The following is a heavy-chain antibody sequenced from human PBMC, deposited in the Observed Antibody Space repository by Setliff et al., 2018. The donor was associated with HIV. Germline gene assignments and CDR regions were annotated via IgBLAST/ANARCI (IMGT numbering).Heavy chain of an antibody. CDR3: ARYGGFSSGSYPRNYIYV. CDR1: AGSFSGYY. J-gene: IGHJ6*03. Sequence: PSETLSLTCAVYAGSFSGYYWSWTRQPPGQGLEWIGEINHRGSTDYMPSLKGRVTISVETYKNQFSLKLNSLTAADTAVYYCARYGGFSSGSYPRNYIYVWGKGTTVTVSS. D-gene: IGHD6-25*01. CDR2: INHRGST. V-gene: IGHV4-34*01.